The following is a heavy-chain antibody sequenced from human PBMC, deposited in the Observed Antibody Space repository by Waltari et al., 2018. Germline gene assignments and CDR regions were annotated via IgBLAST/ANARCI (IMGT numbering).Heavy chain of an antibody. CDR2: IYHSGST. D-gene: IGHD2-2*02. V-gene: IGHV4-31*03. CDR1: GGSISSGGYY. J-gene: IGHJ3*02. CDR3: ARTHCSSTSCYKPSDAFDI. Sequence: QVQLQESGPGLVKPSQTLSLTCTVSGGSISSGGYYWSWIRQHPGKGLEWIGYIYHSGSTYYNPSLKSRVTISVDRSKNQFSLKLSSGTAADTAVYYCARTHCSSTSCYKPSDAFDIWGQGTMVTVSS.